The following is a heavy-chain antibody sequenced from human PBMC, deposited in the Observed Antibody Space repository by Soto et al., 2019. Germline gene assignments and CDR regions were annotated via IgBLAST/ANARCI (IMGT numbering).Heavy chain of an antibody. CDR1: GGLFGGVVYS. CDR3: ARVERGTATTVVDAFDI. V-gene: IGHV4-34*01. D-gene: IGHD1-1*01. Sequence: QVQLQQWGAGLLKPSETLSLTCAVYGGLFGGVVYSWGWFGRPQGRELGGFGEMSHSGGPHFNPSLKSRVTISVDTSKNQFSLKMTSVTAADTALYYCARVERGTATTVVDAFDIWGPGTMVTVSS. J-gene: IGHJ3*02. CDR2: MSHSGGP.